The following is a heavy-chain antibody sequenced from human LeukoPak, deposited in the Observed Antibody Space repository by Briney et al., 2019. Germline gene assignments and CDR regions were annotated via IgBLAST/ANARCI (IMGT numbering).Heavy chain of an antibody. J-gene: IGHJ5*02. Sequence: GESLKISCKGSGYSFTSYWIGWVRQTPGKGLEWMGIIYPGHSETRYSPSYQGQVTISADKSISSAYLQWSSLKASDTAMYYCARHPYYDDSSAFAPPNWFDPWGQGTLVTVSS. CDR2: IYPGHSET. CDR3: ARHPYYDDSSAFAPPNWFDP. V-gene: IGHV5-51*01. D-gene: IGHD3-22*01. CDR1: GYSFTSYW.